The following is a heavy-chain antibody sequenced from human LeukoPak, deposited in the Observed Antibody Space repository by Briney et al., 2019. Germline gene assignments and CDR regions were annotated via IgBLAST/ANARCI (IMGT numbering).Heavy chain of an antibody. CDR2: IIPILGIA. J-gene: IGHJ4*02. CDR1: GGTFSSYA. CDR3: ARDAYHYYYDSSGSGGWPRY. V-gene: IGHV1-69*04. Sequence: SVKVSCKASGGTFSSYAISWVRQAPGQGLEWMGRIIPILGIANYAQKFQGRVTITADKSTSTAYMELSSLRSEDTAVYYCARDAYHYYYDSSGSGGWPRYWGQGTLVTVSS. D-gene: IGHD3-22*01.